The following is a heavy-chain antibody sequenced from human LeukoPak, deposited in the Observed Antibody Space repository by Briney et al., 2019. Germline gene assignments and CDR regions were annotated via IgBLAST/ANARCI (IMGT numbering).Heavy chain of an antibody. V-gene: IGHV3-23*01. Sequence: TGGSLRLSCAASGFIFSNYAMGWGRQAPGKGLEWVSSITGSGGNTYYADSVKGRFTFSRDNSKNTLHLQMNSLRAEGTAVYYCVRGLDYFDYWGQGTLVTVSS. CDR2: ITGSGGNT. CDR1: GFIFSNYA. D-gene: IGHD6-6*01. J-gene: IGHJ4*02. CDR3: VRGLDYFDY.